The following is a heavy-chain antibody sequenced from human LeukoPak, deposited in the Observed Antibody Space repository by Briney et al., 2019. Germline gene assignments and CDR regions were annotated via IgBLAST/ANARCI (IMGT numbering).Heavy chain of an antibody. D-gene: IGHD3-22*01. CDR3: AREKTPIYMIWNAFDI. V-gene: IGHV4-34*01. CDR1: GASFSGYY. Sequence: SETLSLTCAVYGASFSGYYGSWIRHPPGKGIEWIGEINHSARTNNNPSLKSRVTLSVATSKNQFSLKVNSVTAADTAVYGCAREKTPIYMIWNAFDIWGQGTMVTVSS. J-gene: IGHJ3*02. CDR2: INHSART.